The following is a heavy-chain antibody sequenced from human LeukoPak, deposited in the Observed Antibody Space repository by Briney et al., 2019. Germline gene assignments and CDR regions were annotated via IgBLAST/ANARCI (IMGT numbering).Heavy chain of an antibody. CDR1: GYTFTSYW. CDR2: IYPGGADT. J-gene: IGHJ6*02. D-gene: IGHD5-12*01. Sequence: PGESLKISCKGSGYTFTSYWIGWVRQMPGKGLEWMGIIYPGGADTIYSPSCQGQVTNSANKSINTAYLQWSSLKASDTAMYDCARHRERVIYSGYEYYYGMDVWGQGTTVTVSS. CDR3: ARHRERVIYSGYEYYYGMDV. V-gene: IGHV5-51*01.